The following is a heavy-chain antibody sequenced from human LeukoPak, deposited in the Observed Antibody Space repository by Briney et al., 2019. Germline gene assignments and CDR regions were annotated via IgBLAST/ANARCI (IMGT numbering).Heavy chain of an antibody. CDR3: ARDSHYYDSSGPLPHFDY. Sequence: SETLSLTCTVSGGSISSGDYYWSWMPQPPGKGLEWIGYIYYSGSTYYNPSLKRRVTISVDTSKNQFSLKLSSVTAADTAVYYCARDSHYYDSSGPLPHFDYWGQGTLVTVSS. V-gene: IGHV4-30-4*02. CDR2: IYYSGST. D-gene: IGHD3-22*01. CDR1: GGSISSGDYY. J-gene: IGHJ4*02.